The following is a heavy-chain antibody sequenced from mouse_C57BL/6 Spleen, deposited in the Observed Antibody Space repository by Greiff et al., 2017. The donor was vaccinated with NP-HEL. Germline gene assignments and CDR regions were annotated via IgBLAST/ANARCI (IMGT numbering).Heavy chain of an antibody. CDR2: IDPETGGT. J-gene: IGHJ4*01. Sequence: QVQLKQSGAELVRPGASVTLSCKASGYTFTDYEMHWVKQTPVHGLEWIGAIDPETGGTAYNQKFKGKAILTADKSSSTAYMELRSLTSEDSAVYYCTRSDDIYAMDYWGQGTSVTVSS. CDR1: GYTFTDYE. V-gene: IGHV1-15*01. D-gene: IGHD2-3*01. CDR3: TRSDDIYAMDY.